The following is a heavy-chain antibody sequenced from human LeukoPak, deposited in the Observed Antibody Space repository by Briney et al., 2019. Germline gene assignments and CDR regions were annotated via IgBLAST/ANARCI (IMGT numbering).Heavy chain of an antibody. V-gene: IGHV3-33*01. CDR2: IWHDGSNQ. D-gene: IGHD4-17*01. Sequence: PGGSLRLSCAASGFIFRSNGMHWVRQAPGKGLEWVAVIWHDGSNQYYADSVKGRFTISRDNSKNTLYLQMNSLRAEDAAVYYCARDGSDYDLDYWGQGTLVTVSS. CDR1: GFIFRSNG. J-gene: IGHJ4*02. CDR3: ARDGSDYDLDY.